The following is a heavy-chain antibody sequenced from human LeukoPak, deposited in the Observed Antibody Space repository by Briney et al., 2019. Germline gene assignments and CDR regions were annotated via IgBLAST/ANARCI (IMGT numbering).Heavy chain of an antibody. CDR2: IKQDGSEK. CDR1: GFTFSSYW. Sequence: GGSLRLSCAASGFTFSSYWMSWVRQAPGKGLEWVANIKQDGSEKYYVDSVKGRFAISRDNAKNSLYLQMNSLRAEDTAVYYCARDPYSSGWPSYYYYGMDVWGQGTTVTVSS. V-gene: IGHV3-7*01. CDR3: ARDPYSSGWPSYYYYGMDV. J-gene: IGHJ6*02. D-gene: IGHD6-19*01.